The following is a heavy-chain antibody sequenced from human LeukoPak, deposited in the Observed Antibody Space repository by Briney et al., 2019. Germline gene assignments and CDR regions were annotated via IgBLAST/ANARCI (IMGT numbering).Heavy chain of an antibody. D-gene: IGHD2-2*01. Sequence: SETLSLTCTVSGGSISSGGYYWSWIRQHPGRGLEWIGYIYYSGSTYYNPSLKSRVTISVDTSKNQFSLKLSSVTAADTAVYYCARGTEPAAIQTGYYHYGMDVWGQGTTVTVSS. V-gene: IGHV4-31*03. CDR3: ARGTEPAAIQTGYYHYGMDV. J-gene: IGHJ6*02. CDR2: IYYSGST. CDR1: GGSISSGGYY.